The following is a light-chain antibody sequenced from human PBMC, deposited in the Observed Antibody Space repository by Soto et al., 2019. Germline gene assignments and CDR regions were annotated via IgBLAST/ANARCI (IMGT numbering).Light chain of an antibody. CDR2: DVS. Sequence: QSVLTQPASLSGSPGQSVTISCTGTSSDVGGYNYVSWYQQHPGKAPKLLIYDVSHRPSVVSSRFSGSKSGNTASLAISGLQAEDEADHYCSSYTSTNTLVIFGGGTKVTVL. CDR3: SSYTSTNTLVI. CDR1: SSDVGGYNY. V-gene: IGLV2-14*03. J-gene: IGLJ2*01.